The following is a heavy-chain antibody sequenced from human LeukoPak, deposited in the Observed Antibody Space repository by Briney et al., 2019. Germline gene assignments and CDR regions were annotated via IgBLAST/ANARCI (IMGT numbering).Heavy chain of an antibody. Sequence: ASVKVSCKASGYTFTSYYMHWVRQAPGQGLEWMGIINPSGGSTSYAQKFRGRVTMTRDTSTSTVYMELSSLRSEDTAVYYCAREGNLPYGMDVWGQGTTVTVSS. V-gene: IGHV1-46*01. J-gene: IGHJ6*02. CDR3: AREGNLPYGMDV. CDR2: INPSGGST. CDR1: GYTFTSYY.